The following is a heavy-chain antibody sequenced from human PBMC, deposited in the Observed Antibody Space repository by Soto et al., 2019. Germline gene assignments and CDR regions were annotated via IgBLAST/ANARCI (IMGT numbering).Heavy chain of an antibody. CDR3: ARDRTDYYDSSGYRTFDY. Sequence: QVQLVQSGAEVKKPGSSVKVSCKASGGTFSSYAISWVRQAPGQGLEWMGGIIPIFGTANYAQKFQGRVTITADESTSTAYMELSSLRSEDTAVYYCARDRTDYYDSSGYRTFDYWGQGTLVTVSS. CDR2: IIPIFGTA. J-gene: IGHJ4*02. D-gene: IGHD3-22*01. V-gene: IGHV1-69*01. CDR1: GGTFSSYA.